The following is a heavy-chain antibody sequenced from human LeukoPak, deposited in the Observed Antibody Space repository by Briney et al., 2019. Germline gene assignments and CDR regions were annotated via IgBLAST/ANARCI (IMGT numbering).Heavy chain of an antibody. CDR1: GGSISSGGYY. J-gene: IGHJ6*02. D-gene: IGHD6-6*01. V-gene: IGHV4-61*08. CDR3: VRDKVSVYYYGMDV. CDR2: IYYSGNT. Sequence: NPSQTLSLTCTVSGGSISSGGYYWSWIRQPPGKGLEWIGYIYYSGNTNYNPSLKSRVTISVDTSKNQFSLKLTSVTAADTAVYYCVRDKVSVYYYGMDVWGQGTTVIVSS.